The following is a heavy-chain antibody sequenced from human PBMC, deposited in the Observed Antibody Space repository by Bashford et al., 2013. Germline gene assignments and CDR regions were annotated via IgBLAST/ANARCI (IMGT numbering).Heavy chain of an antibody. V-gene: IGHV1-69*13. D-gene: IGHD3-16*01. J-gene: IGHJ5*02. Sequence: SVKVSCKASGGTFSSYAISWVRQAPGQGLEWMGGIIPIFGTANYAQKFQGRVTITADESTSTAYMELSSLRSEDTAVYYCARVPCILNRCRPNNWFDPGARDPGHRLL. CDR1: GGTFSSYA. CDR3: ARVPCILNRCRPNNWFDP. CDR2: IIPIFGTA.